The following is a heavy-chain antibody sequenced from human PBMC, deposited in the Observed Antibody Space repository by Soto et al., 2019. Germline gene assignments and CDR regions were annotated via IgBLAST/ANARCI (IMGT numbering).Heavy chain of an antibody. J-gene: IGHJ6*02. CDR3: AKVCSFSGSPDVHYYYGMDV. D-gene: IGHD3-10*01. Sequence: PGGSLRLSCAASGFTFSSYGMHWVRQAPGKGLEWVAVISYDGSNKYYADSVKGRFTISRDNSKNTLYLQMNSLRAEDTAVYYCAKVCSFSGSPDVHYYYGMDVWGQGTTVTVSS. V-gene: IGHV3-30*18. CDR2: ISYDGSNK. CDR1: GFTFSSYG.